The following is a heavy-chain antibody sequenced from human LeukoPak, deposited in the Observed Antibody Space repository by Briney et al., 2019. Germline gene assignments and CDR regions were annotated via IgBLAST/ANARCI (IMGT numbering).Heavy chain of an antibody. V-gene: IGHV1-2*02. CDR2: INPNSGGT. CDR3: AKDLLMGNYYYGMDV. Sequence: ASVKVSCKASGYTFTGYYMYWVRQAPGQGLEWMGWINPNSGGTNYAQKFQGRVTMTRDTSISTVYMELSRLRSDDTALYYCAKDLLMGNYYYGMDVWGQGTTVTV. D-gene: IGHD1-26*01. CDR1: GYTFTGYY. J-gene: IGHJ6*02.